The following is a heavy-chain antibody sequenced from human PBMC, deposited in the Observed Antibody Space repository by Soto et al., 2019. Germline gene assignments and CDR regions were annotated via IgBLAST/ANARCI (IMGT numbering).Heavy chain of an antibody. Sequence: QVQLVQSWAEVKKPGSAVKASCKATGGTFSSYAISWVRQAPGQGLEWMGGIIPIPGTANYAQKFQGRVTITADESTSTAYMEPSSLRSEDTAVYYCARSHGSSTSLEIYYYYYYGMDVWGQGTTVTVSS. D-gene: IGHD2-2*01. J-gene: IGHJ6*02. V-gene: IGHV1-69*01. CDR2: IIPIPGTA. CDR1: GGTFSSYA. CDR3: ARSHGSSTSLEIYYYYYYGMDV.